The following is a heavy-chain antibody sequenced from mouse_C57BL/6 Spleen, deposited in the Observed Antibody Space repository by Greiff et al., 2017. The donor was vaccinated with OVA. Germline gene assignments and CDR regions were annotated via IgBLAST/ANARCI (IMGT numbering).Heavy chain of an antibody. V-gene: IGHV1-61*01. D-gene: IGHD1-1*01. CDR1: GYTFTSYW. CDR2: IYPSDSET. Sequence: QVQLQQPGAELVRPGSSVKLSCKASGYTFTSYWMDWVKQRPGQGLEWIGNIYPSDSETLYNQKFKDKATLTVDKSSSTAYMQLSSLTSEDSAVYYCARNYYGSSPGYWGQGTTLTVSS. CDR3: ARNYYGSSPGY. J-gene: IGHJ2*01.